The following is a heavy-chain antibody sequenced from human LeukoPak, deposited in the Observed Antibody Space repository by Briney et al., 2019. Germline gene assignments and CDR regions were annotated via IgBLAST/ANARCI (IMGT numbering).Heavy chain of an antibody. D-gene: IGHD3-10*01. CDR1: GFTFSRHA. CDR2: ISGSGGST. J-gene: IGHJ5*02. V-gene: IGHV3-23*01. Sequence: PGGSLRLSCAGSGFTFSRHAMSWVRQAPGKGLEWVSAISGSGGSTYYADSVKGRFTISRDNSKNTLYLQMNSLRAEDTAVYYCAKDMLRFGELLYYPWFDPWGQGTLVTVSS. CDR3: AKDMLRFGELLYYPWFDP.